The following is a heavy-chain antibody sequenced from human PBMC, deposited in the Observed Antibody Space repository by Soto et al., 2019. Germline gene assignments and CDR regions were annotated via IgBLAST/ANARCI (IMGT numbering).Heavy chain of an antibody. V-gene: IGHV1-69*13. CDR1: GGTFSSYA. Sequence: EASVKISCKASGGTFSSYAISWVRQAPGQGLEWMGGIIPIFGTANYAQKFQGRVTITADESTSTAYMELSSLRSEDTAVYYCARDGITIFGVVSYFDYWGQGTLVTVSS. J-gene: IGHJ4*02. CDR2: IIPIFGTA. D-gene: IGHD3-3*01. CDR3: ARDGITIFGVVSYFDY.